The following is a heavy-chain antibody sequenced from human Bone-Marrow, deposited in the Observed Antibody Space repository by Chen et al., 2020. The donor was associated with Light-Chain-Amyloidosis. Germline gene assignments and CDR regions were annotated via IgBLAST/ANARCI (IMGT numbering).Heavy chain of an antibody. CDR1: GFTFRTSW. CDR2: INPDGTRV. Sequence: DVQLLESGGGLVQPGGSLRLPCPASGFTFRTSWMHWVRQAPGKGLVWVSRINPDGTRVDYADSVRGRFTISRDDAKSTVYLQMNSLRAEDTAVYYCSREFTGYDDYWGQGTLVTVSS. D-gene: IGHD5-12*01. CDR3: SREFTGYDDY. J-gene: IGHJ4*02. V-gene: IGHV3-74*01.